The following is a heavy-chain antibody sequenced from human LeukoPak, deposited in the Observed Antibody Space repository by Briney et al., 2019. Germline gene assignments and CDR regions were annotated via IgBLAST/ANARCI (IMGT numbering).Heavy chain of an antibody. CDR3: VGYCSSTSCYGDVFDI. CDR1: GGSFSGYY. D-gene: IGHD2-2*01. J-gene: IGHJ3*02. V-gene: IGHV4-34*01. CDR2: INHSGSI. Sequence: SETLSLTCTVYGGSFSGYYWSWIRQPPGKGLEWIGEINHSGSINYNPSLKSRVTISVDTSKNQFSLKLSSVTAADTAVYYCVGYCSSTSCYGDVFDIWGQGTMVTVSS.